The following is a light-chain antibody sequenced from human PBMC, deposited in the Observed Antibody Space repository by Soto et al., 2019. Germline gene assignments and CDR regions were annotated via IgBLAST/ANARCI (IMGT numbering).Light chain of an antibody. J-gene: IGKJ1*01. Sequence: EVVLTQSPGTLSLSPGERASLSCRASQSVSNSFLAWYQQKAGQSPRLLIYAASARASGIPDRFSGSGSGTEFTLTITRLEPEDSAVYFCQHYGYSQWTFGQGTKVDNK. CDR3: QHYGYSQWT. CDR2: AAS. V-gene: IGKV3-20*01. CDR1: QSVSNSF.